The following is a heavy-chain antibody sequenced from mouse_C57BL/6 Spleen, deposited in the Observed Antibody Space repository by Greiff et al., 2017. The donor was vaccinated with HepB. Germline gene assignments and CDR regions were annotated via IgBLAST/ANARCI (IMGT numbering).Heavy chain of an antibody. CDR3: ARGGGNYLYSAMDY. CDR2: IHPNSGST. D-gene: IGHD2-1*01. V-gene: IGHV1-64*01. J-gene: IGHJ4*01. Sequence: QVQLKQPGAELVKPGASVKLSCKASGYTFTSYWMHWVKQRPGQGLEWIGMIHPNSGSTNYNEKFKSKATLTVDKSSSTAYMQLSSLTSEDSAVYYCARGGGNYLYSAMDYWGQGTSVTVSS. CDR1: GYTFTSYW.